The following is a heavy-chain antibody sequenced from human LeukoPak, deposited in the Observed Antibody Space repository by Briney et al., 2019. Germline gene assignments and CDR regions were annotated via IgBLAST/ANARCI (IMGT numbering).Heavy chain of an antibody. D-gene: IGHD3-10*01. Sequence: PGGSLRLSCTASGFMFSSNGMNWVRQAPGKGLEWVAYISSSSSTIYYADSVKGRFTISRDNAKNTLYLQMGSLRAEDMAVYYCARDTNPDDVLLWFGELSAWGQGTLVTVSS. CDR1: GFMFSSNG. V-gene: IGHV3-48*01. CDR2: ISSSSSTI. CDR3: ARDTNPDDVLLWFGELSA. J-gene: IGHJ5*02.